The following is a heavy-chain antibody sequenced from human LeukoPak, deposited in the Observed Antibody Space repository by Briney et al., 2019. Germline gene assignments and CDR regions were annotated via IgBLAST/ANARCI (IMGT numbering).Heavy chain of an antibody. D-gene: IGHD3-10*01. CDR1: GGSISSGDYY. CDR2: IYYSGST. J-gene: IGHJ4*02. CDR3: ARESYFPRYFDY. V-gene: IGHV4-30-4*01. Sequence: SETLSLTCTVSGGSISSGDYYWSWIRQPPGKGLEWIGYIYYSGSTYHNPSLKSRVTISVDTSKNQFSLKLSSVTAADTAVYYCARESYFPRYFDYWGQGTLVTVSS.